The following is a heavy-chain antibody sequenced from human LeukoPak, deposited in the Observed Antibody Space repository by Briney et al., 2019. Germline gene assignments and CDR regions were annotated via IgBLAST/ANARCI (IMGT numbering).Heavy chain of an antibody. V-gene: IGHV3-74*01. CDR2: IKTDGSST. D-gene: IGHD2-15*01. J-gene: IGHJ3*02. Sequence: GGSLRLSCAASGFTFSSYEMNWVRQAPGKGLVWVSRIKTDGSSTYYADSVKGRFTISRDNAKNTLYLQMNSLRAEDTAVYYCAREAYCSGGSCYSGRAFDIWGQGTMVTVSS. CDR3: AREAYCSGGSCYSGRAFDI. CDR1: GFTFSSYE.